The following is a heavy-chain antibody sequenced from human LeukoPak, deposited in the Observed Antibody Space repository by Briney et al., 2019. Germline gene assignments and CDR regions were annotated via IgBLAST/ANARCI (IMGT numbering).Heavy chain of an antibody. J-gene: IGHJ4*02. CDR1: GGSISSYY. Sequence: SETLSLTCTVSGGSISSYYWSWIRQPAGKGLEWIGRIYTSGSTNYNPSLKSRVTMSVDTSKNQFSLKLSSVTAADTAVYYCATHDSNGYYPYYFAYWGQGTAVAVSS. CDR2: IYTSGST. V-gene: IGHV4-4*07. CDR3: ATHDSNGYYPYYFAY. D-gene: IGHD3-3*01.